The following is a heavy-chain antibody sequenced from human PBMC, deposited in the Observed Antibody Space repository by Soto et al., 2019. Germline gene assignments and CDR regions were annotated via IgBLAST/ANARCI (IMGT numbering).Heavy chain of an antibody. CDR3: TTGSGYDFGYYFDY. J-gene: IGHJ4*02. Sequence: PSETLSLTCTVSGGSISSSSYYWGWIRQPPGKGLEWIGSIYYSGSTYYNPSLKSRVTISVDTSKNQFSLKLSSVTAADTAVYYCTTGSGYDFGYYFDYWGQGTLVTVSS. V-gene: IGHV4-39*01. CDR2: IYYSGST. CDR1: GGSISSSSYY. D-gene: IGHD5-12*01.